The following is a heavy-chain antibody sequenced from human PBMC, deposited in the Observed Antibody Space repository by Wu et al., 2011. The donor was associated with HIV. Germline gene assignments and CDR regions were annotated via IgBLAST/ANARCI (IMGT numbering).Heavy chain of an antibody. CDR1: GYTFTDYY. CDR3: ASGIQAGGANY. Sequence: SCQASGYTFTDYYIHWLRQALDRGLSGWKAQPNTGGADSSQKFQGRVTLTRDTSINTAYMDLRRLRVDDSATYYCASGIQAGGANYWGQGTLVTVSS. J-gene: IGHJ4*02. V-gene: IGHV1-2*02. D-gene: IGHD2-21*01. CDR2: QPNTGGA.